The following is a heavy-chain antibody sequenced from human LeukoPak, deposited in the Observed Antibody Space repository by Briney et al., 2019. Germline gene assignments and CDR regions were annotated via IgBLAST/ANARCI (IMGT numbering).Heavy chain of an antibody. J-gene: IGHJ4*02. Sequence: PSETLSLTCAVSGGSISSSNWWSWVRQPPGKGLEWIGEINHSGSTNYNPSLKSRVTISVDTSKNQFSLKLSSVTAADTAVYYCARRSSGWYLDYWGQGTLVTVSS. D-gene: IGHD6-19*01. CDR2: INHSGST. V-gene: IGHV4-4*02. CDR1: GGSISSSNW. CDR3: ARRSSGWYLDY.